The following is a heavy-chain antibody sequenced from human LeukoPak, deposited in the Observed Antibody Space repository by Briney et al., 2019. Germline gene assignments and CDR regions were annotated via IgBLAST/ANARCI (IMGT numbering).Heavy chain of an antibody. CDR3: GKDGGQYSSGPEFDP. V-gene: IGHV3-23*01. D-gene: IGHD6-19*01. J-gene: IGHJ5*02. CDR2: ISGGGERT. CDR1: GIVFSNTA. Sequence: GGSLRLSCAASGIVFSNTAMNWARQSPGRGLEWVSAISGGGERTFYADSVKGRFSISRDNSKNMLYLQMNSLRADDTAIYYCGKDGGQYSSGPEFDPRGQGALVTVS.